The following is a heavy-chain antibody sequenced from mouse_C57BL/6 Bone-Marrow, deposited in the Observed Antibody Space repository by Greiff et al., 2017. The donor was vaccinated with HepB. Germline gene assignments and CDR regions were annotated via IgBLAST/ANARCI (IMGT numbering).Heavy chain of an antibody. V-gene: IGHV5-12*01. CDR3: ARLTYYATGLHFDY. D-gene: IGHD1-1*01. Sequence: EVQGVESGGGLVQPGGSLKLSCAASGFTFSDYYMYWVRQTPEKRLEWVAYISNGGGSTYYPDTVKGRFTISRDNAKNTLYLQMSRLKSEDTAMYYCARLTYYATGLHFDYWGQGTTLTVSS. CDR1: GFTFSDYY. J-gene: IGHJ2*01. CDR2: ISNGGGST.